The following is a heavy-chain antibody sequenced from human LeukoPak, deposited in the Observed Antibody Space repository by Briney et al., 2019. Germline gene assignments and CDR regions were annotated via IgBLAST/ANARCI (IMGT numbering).Heavy chain of an antibody. CDR1: GYTFTSYG. Sequence: GASVKVSCKASGYTFTSYGISWVRQAPGQGLEWMGWINPNSGGTNYAQKFQGWVTMTRDTSISTAYMELSRLRSDDTAVYYCARGLSLLPLDYWGQGTLVTVSS. D-gene: IGHD1-1*01. CDR3: ARGLSLLPLDY. J-gene: IGHJ4*02. CDR2: INPNSGGT. V-gene: IGHV1-2*04.